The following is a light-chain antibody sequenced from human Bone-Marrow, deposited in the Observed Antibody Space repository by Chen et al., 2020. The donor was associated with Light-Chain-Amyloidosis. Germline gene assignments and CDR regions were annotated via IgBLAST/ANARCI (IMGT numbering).Light chain of an antibody. CDR3: QQSSTTPLT. J-gene: IGKJ1*01. V-gene: IGKV1-39*01. CDR1: QSISIY. Sequence: DIQMTQSTSSLSASVGGRVTITCRASQSISIYLNWYQQKPGKAPKLLISGTSSLQSGVPSRFSGSGSGTDFTLTINSLQPEDFATYYCQQSSTTPLTFGQGTKVDIK. CDR2: GTS.